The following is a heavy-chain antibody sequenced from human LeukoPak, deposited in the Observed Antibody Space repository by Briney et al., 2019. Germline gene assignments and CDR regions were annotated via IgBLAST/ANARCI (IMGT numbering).Heavy chain of an antibody. CDR2: IITMFGTT. V-gene: IGHV1-69*06. CDR3: ARQLYCSGGSCYIAPLDY. Sequence: SVKVSCKTSGGTFSTYAITWVRQAPGQGLEWMGGIITMFGTTNCAQKSQGRVTITADKSTSTAYMELSSLRSEDTAVYYCARQLYCSGGSCYIAPLDYWGQGTLVTVSS. CDR1: GGTFSTYA. J-gene: IGHJ4*02. D-gene: IGHD2-15*01.